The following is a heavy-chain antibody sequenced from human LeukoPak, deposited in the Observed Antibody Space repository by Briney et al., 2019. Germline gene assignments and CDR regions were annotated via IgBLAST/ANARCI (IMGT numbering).Heavy chain of an antibody. D-gene: IGHD3-10*01. Sequence: GGSLRLSCAASGFSFSSYEMNWVRRAPGKGLEWVSYISSSGSTKYYADSVKGRFTMSRDNAKNSLYLQMNSLRAEDTAVYYCARDVGFGGYSRGIFDYWGQGTLVTVSS. CDR1: GFSFSSYE. CDR3: ARDVGFGGYSRGIFDY. J-gene: IGHJ4*02. CDR2: ISSSGSTK. V-gene: IGHV3-48*03.